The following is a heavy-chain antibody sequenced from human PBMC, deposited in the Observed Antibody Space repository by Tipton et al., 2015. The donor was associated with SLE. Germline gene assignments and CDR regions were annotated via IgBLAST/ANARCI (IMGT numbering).Heavy chain of an antibody. CDR3: ASGGILWYFDL. Sequence: LRLSCAVYGGSFSGYCWTWIRQPPGKGLEWIGVINHSGSTNYNPSLKSRVTISVDTSRNQFSLKLSSVTAADTAVYYCASGGILWYFDLWGRGTLVTVSS. V-gene: IGHV4-34*01. CDR2: INHSGST. CDR1: GGSFSGYC. J-gene: IGHJ2*01. D-gene: IGHD3-10*01.